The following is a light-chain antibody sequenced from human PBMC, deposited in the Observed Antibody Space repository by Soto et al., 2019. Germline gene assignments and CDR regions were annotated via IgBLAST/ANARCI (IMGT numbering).Light chain of an antibody. Sequence: ETVLTQSPGTLSLSPGERVTLSCRASQRVSYLAWYQQKPGQAPRLLIYGASSRATGIPDRFSGSGSGTDFTLTISRLEPEDFAVEYCQQYDSSPPSWTFGQGTTVEVK. V-gene: IGKV3-20*01. CDR1: QRVSY. J-gene: IGKJ1*01. CDR3: QQYDSSPPSWT. CDR2: GAS.